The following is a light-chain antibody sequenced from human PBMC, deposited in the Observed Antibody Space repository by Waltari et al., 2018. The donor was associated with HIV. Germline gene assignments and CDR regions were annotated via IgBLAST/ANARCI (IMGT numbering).Light chain of an antibody. CDR3: QQYGTSQWT. J-gene: IGKJ1*01. CDR1: QSVTSNY. V-gene: IGKV3-20*01. CDR2: GAS. Sequence: EIVLTQSPGTMSLSPGERAALSCRASQSVTSNYLAWYQQKPGRAPRLLISGASNRASGIPDRFSGSGAGTDFTLTISRLEPEDFAVYYCQQYGTSQWTFGRGTKVVI.